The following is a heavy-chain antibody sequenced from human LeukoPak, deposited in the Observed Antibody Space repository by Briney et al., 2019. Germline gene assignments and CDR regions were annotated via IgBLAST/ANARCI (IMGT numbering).Heavy chain of an antibody. J-gene: IGHJ4*02. CDR2: ISSSGSTI. Sequence: GGSLRLSCAASGFTFSSYEMNWVRQAPGKGLEWVSYISSSGSTIYYADSVKGRFTISRDNAKNSLYLQMNSLRAEDAAVYYWATGSGWKDFDYWGQGTLVTVSS. V-gene: IGHV3-48*03. D-gene: IGHD6-19*01. CDR1: GFTFSSYE. CDR3: ATGSGWKDFDY.